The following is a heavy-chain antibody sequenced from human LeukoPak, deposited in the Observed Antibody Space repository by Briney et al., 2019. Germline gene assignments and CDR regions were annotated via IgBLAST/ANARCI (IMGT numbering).Heavy chain of an antibody. D-gene: IGHD4-17*01. CDR1: GFTVSSNY. CDR3: ARDLIVAEDLVGYGDYYYGMDV. J-gene: IGHJ6*02. Sequence: GGPLRLSCAASGFTVSSNYMSWVCQAPGKGLEWVSVIYSGGSTYYADSVKGRFTISRDNSKNTLYLQMNSLRAEDTAVYYCARDLIVAEDLVGYGDYYYGMDVWGQGTTVTVSS. V-gene: IGHV3-53*01. CDR2: IYSGGST.